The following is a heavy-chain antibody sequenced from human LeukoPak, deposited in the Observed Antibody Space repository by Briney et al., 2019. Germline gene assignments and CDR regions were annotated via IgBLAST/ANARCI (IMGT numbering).Heavy chain of an antibody. CDR3: ARVAPYSTTWYFDY. CDR1: GDTFTSYW. CDR2: IYPGDSQT. J-gene: IGHJ4*02. V-gene: IGHV5-51*01. D-gene: IGHD6-13*01. Sequence: GESLKISCKVSGDTFTSYWIGWVRQMPGKGLEWMAIIYPGDSQTRYSPSFQGQVAISADKSISTAYLQWSSLKASDTAMYYCARVAPYSTTWYFDYWGQGTLVTVSS.